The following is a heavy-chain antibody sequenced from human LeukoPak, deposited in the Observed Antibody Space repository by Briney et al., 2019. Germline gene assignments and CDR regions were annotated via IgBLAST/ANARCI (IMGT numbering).Heavy chain of an antibody. CDR2: INPNSGGT. D-gene: IGHD3-10*01. CDR3: ARDRGVSYYYGSGSSPIDY. CDR1: GYTFTGYY. V-gene: IGHV1-2*02. J-gene: IGHJ4*02. Sequence: ASVKVSCKASGYTFTGYYMHWVRQAPGQGLEWMGWINPNSGGTNYAQKLQGRVTMTTDTSTSTAYMELRSLRSDDTAVYYCARDRGVSYYYGSGSSPIDYWGQGTLVTVSS.